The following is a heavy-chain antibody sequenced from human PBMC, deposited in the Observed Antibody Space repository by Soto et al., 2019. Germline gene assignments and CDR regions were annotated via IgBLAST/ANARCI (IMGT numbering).Heavy chain of an antibody. CDR3: ARLGPSSGPMHPVHYGMDV. CDR2: ISAYNGNT. D-gene: IGHD6-19*01. J-gene: IGHJ6*02. Sequence: GASVKVSCKASGYTFTSYGISWVRQAPGQGLEWMGWISAYNGNTNYAQKLQGRVTMTTDTSTSTAYMELRSLRSDDTAVYYCARLGPSSGPMHPVHYGMDVWGQGTTVTVSS. CDR1: GYTFTSYG. V-gene: IGHV1-18*04.